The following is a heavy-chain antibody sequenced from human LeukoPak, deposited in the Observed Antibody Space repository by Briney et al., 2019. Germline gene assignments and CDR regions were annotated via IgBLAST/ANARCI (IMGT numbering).Heavy chain of an antibody. V-gene: IGHV7-4-1*02. CDR1: GYTFTDYA. J-gene: IGHJ4*02. Sequence: VASVKVSCKASGYTFTDYAMNWVRQAPGHGLEWMGWINTNTGNPTYAQGFTGRFVFSLDTSVSTAYLQISSLKAEDTAVYYCAKLGYCSGGSCYGFDYWGQGTLVTVSS. CDR3: AKLGYCSGGSCYGFDY. CDR2: INTNTGNP. D-gene: IGHD2-15*01.